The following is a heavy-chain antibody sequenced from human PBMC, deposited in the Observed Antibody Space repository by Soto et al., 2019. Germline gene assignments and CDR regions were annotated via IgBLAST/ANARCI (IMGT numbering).Heavy chain of an antibody. CDR2: IYYSGST. Sequence: NPSETLSLTCTVSGGSISSGGYYWSWIRQHPGKGLEWIGYIYYSGSTYYNPSLKSRVTIPVDTSKNQFSLKLSSVTAADTAVYYCARGVQGLEWSNKHYGMDVWGQGTTVTVSS. CDR1: GGSISSGGYY. D-gene: IGHD3-3*01. V-gene: IGHV4-31*03. CDR3: ARGVQGLEWSNKHYGMDV. J-gene: IGHJ6*02.